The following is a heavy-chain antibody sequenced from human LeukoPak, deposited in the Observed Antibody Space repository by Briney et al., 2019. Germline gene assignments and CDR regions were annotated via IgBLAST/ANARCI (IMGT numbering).Heavy chain of an antibody. J-gene: IGHJ4*02. CDR2: ISSSSAYM. D-gene: IGHD2-21*02. V-gene: IGHV3-21*01. Sequence: GGSLRLSCAASGFTFSSYTSNWVRQAPGKGLEWVSSISSSSAYMHYADSVKGRFTSSRDNAKNSLYLQMNSLRAEDTAVYYCARVAYCGGDCYSYYFGYWGQGTLVTVSS. CDR1: GFTFSSYT. CDR3: ARVAYCGGDCYSYYFGY.